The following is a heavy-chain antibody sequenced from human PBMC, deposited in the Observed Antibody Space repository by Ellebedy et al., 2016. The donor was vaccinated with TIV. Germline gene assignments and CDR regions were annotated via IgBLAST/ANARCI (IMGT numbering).Heavy chain of an antibody. CDR3: AAVGGFDP. CDR1: GFTFGRYG. V-gene: IGHV3-30*03. Sequence: GESLKISXAASGFTFGRYGMYWVRQAPGKRLERVGVISYDGFDTDYGDSVRGRFTISRDNARNTMYLQMNSLRVENTAMYYCAAVGGFDPWGQGTQVIVSS. CDR2: ISYDGFDT. J-gene: IGHJ5*02.